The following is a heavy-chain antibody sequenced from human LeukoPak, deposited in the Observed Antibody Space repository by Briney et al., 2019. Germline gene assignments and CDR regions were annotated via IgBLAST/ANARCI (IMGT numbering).Heavy chain of an antibody. CDR2: INPSGGST. Sequence: GASVKVSCTASGYTFTSYYMHWVRQAPGQGLEWMGIINPSGGSTSYAQKFQGGVTMTRDMSTSTVYMELSSLRSEDTAVYYCARGDYYDSSGYVYWGQGTLVTVSS. CDR1: GYTFTSYY. D-gene: IGHD3-22*01. CDR3: ARGDYYDSSGYVY. J-gene: IGHJ4*02. V-gene: IGHV1-46*01.